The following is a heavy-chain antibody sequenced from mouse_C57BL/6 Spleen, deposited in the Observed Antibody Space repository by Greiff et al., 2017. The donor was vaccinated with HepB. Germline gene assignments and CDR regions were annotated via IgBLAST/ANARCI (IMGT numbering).Heavy chain of an antibody. Sequence: QVQLQQPGAELVKPGASVKLSCKDSGYTFTSYWMQWVKQRPGQGLEWIGEIDPSDSYTNYNQKFKGKATLTVDTSSSTAYMQLSSLTSEDSAVYYCARATVVAPYYAMDHCCQGTSATVSS. V-gene: IGHV1-50*01. CDR3: ARATVVAPYYAMDH. CDR1: GYTFTSYW. J-gene: IGHJ4*01. D-gene: IGHD1-1*01. CDR2: IDPSDSYT.